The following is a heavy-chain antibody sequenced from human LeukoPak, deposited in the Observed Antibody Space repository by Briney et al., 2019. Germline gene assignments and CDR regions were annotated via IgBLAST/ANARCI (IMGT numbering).Heavy chain of an antibody. Sequence: PGGSLRLSCAASGFTLSNYAMSWVRQAPGKGLEWVANIKQDESEKYYVDSVKGRFTISRDNAKNSLYLQMNSLRAEDTAVYYCARDQVYAFWSGRFDYYYYYMDVWGKGTTVTVSS. D-gene: IGHD3-3*01. J-gene: IGHJ6*03. CDR1: GFTLSNYA. CDR2: IKQDESEK. CDR3: ARDQVYAFWSGRFDYYYYYMDV. V-gene: IGHV3-7*01.